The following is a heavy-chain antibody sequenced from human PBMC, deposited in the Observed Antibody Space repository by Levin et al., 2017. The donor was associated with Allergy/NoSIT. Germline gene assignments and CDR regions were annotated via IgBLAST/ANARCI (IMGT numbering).Heavy chain of an antibody. D-gene: IGHD6-19*01. Sequence: LSLTCAASGFTFHNYAMSWVRQAPGKGLEWVSAIINSGVVTYYADSVKGRFTISRDNSKNTMYLQMNSLRAEDTAVYFCAKDAIRGSDQPYYFDYWGQGTLVTASS. CDR3: AKDAIRGSDQPYYFDY. J-gene: IGHJ4*02. CDR2: IINSGVVT. V-gene: IGHV3-23*01. CDR1: GFTFHNYA.